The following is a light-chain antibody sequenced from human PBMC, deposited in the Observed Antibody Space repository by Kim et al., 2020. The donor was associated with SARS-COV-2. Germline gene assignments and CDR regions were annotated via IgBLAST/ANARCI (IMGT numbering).Light chain of an antibody. CDR2: RAS. CDR1: QTSNSW. V-gene: IGKV1-5*03. J-gene: IGKJ2*01. CDR3: QQYNSYPYT. Sequence: SAAVGYRGTMTCRASQTSNSWLAWYQQKPGKAPNLLISRASNLESGVPSRFSGSGSGTEFTLTINSLQPDDFATYYCQQYNSYPYTFGQGTKLEI.